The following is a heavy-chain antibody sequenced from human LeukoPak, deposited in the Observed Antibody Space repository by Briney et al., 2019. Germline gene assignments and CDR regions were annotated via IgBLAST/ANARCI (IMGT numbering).Heavy chain of an antibody. J-gene: IGHJ5*02. CDR1: GFTFSSYA. Sequence: GGSLRLSCAASGFTFSSYAMSWVRQAPGKGLEWVSGISGSGGTTYHADSVKGRFTFSRDNSRNTLYLQMNSLRAEDTAVYYCAKGYCSSFTCYSRFDPWGQGTLVTVSS. V-gene: IGHV3-23*01. CDR2: ISGSGGTT. D-gene: IGHD2-2*01. CDR3: AKGYCSSFTCYSRFDP.